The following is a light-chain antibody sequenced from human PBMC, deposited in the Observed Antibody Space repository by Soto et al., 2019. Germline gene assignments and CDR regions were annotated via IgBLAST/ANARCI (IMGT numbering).Light chain of an antibody. Sequence: EIVLTQSPGTLSLSPGQGASLSCRASQSVTNSYLSWYQQKPGQAPRLLIYGASTMATGIPDRFSGSGSGTDFTLIISRLEPEDFAVYYCQLYGTSSITFGQGTRLEIQ. CDR3: QLYGTSSIT. V-gene: IGKV3-20*01. CDR1: QSVTNSY. CDR2: GAS. J-gene: IGKJ5*01.